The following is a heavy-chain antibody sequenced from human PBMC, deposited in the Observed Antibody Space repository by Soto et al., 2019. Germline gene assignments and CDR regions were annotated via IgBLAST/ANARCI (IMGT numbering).Heavy chain of an antibody. CDR3: AKDSRITIFGEFDY. V-gene: IGHV3-23*01. Sequence: GESLKISCAASGFTFSSYAMSWVRQAPGKGLEWVSAISGSGGSTYYADSVKGRFTISRDNSKNTLYLQMNSLRAEDTAVYYCAKDSRITIFGEFDYWGQGTLVTVSS. J-gene: IGHJ4*02. CDR2: ISGSGGST. CDR1: GFTFSSYA. D-gene: IGHD3-3*01.